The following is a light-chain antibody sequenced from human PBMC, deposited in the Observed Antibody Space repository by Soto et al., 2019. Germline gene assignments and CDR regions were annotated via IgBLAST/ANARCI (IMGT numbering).Light chain of an antibody. CDR3: QQFDTLPPA. CDR2: DAS. J-gene: IGKJ2*01. V-gene: IGKV1-33*01. Sequence: DIQMTQSPSSLSASVGDRVTITCQASQDISKYLNWYQLQPGKAPRLLIYDASNVDAGVPSRFSGSGSGTYFTLTISSLQPEDIATYFCQQFDTLPPAFGQGTKLEIK. CDR1: QDISKY.